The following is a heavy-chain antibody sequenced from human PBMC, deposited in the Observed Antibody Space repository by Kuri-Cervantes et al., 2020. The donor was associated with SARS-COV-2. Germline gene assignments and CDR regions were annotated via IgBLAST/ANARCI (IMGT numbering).Heavy chain of an antibody. V-gene: IGHV4-31*03. CDR3: ARGVVVTAIAFDY. J-gene: IGHJ4*01. D-gene: IGHD2-21*02. Sequence: SETLSLTCTVSGGSISSGGYYWSWIRQHPGKSLEWTGYIYYSGSTYYNPSLKSRVTISVDTSKNPFSLKLSSVTAADTAVYYCARGVVVTAIAFDYWGQGTLVTVSS. CDR2: IYYSGST. CDR1: GGSISSGGYY.